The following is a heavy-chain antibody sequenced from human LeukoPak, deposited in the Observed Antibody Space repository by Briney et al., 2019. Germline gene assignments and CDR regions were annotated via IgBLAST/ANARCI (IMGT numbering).Heavy chain of an antibody. CDR1: GYTFTGDY. CDR2: INPNSGGT. CDR3: ARGWWGCSGGSCYGGYFDY. V-gene: IGHV1-2*02. D-gene: IGHD2-15*01. Sequence: ASVKVSCKASGYTFTGDYMHWVRQAPGQGLEWMGWINPNSGGTNYAQKFQGRVTMTRDTSISTAYMELSRLRSDDTAVYYCARGWWGCSGGSCYGGYFDYWGQGTLVTVSS. J-gene: IGHJ4*02.